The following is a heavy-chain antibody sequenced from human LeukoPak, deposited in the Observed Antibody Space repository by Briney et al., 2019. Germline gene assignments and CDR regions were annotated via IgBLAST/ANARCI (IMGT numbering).Heavy chain of an antibody. Sequence: GGSLRLSCAASGFTVSSNYMSWVRQAPGKGLEWVSVIYSGGSTYYADSVRGRFTISRDNTKNTLYLQMNSLGAEDTAVYYCARVSYYDSSGYYFLSYVDYWGQGTLVTVSS. D-gene: IGHD3-22*01. J-gene: IGHJ4*02. CDR3: ARVSYYDSSGYYFLSYVDY. CDR2: IYSGGST. V-gene: IGHV3-53*01. CDR1: GFTVSSNY.